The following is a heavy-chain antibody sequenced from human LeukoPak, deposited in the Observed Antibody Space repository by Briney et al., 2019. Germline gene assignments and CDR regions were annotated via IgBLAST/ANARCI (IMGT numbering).Heavy chain of an antibody. CDR3: ARGAYYYDSSGYYKFDP. CDR1: GFTFSSYD. CDR2: IGTAGDT. D-gene: IGHD3-22*01. Sequence: PGGSLRLSCAASGFTFSSYDMHWVRQATGKGLEWVSAIGTAGDTYYPGSVKGRFTISRENAKNSLNLQMNSLRAGDTAVYYCARGAYYYDSSGYYKFDPWGQGTLVTVSS. V-gene: IGHV3-13*01. J-gene: IGHJ5*02.